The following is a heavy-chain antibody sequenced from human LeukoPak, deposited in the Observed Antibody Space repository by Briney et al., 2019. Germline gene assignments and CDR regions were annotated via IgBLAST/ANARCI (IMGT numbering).Heavy chain of an antibody. Sequence: GASVKVSCKASGYTFTGYYMHRVRQAPGQGLEWMGWINPKSGGTNYAQKFQGRVTMTRDTSISTAFMELSRLTSDDTAVYYCARGYYDSSDFEYFHHWGQGTLVTVSS. J-gene: IGHJ1*01. D-gene: IGHD3-22*01. CDR2: INPKSGGT. CDR3: ARGYYDSSDFEYFHH. V-gene: IGHV1-2*02. CDR1: GYTFTGYY.